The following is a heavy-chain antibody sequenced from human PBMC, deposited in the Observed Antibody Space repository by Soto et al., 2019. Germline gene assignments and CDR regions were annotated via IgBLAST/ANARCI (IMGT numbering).Heavy chain of an antibody. CDR2: INHSGST. CDR1: GGSFSDYY. J-gene: IGHJ5*02. CDR3: ARDGRYYASGRFWWFDP. V-gene: IGHV4-34*01. Sequence: QVQLQQWGAGLLKPSETLSLTCAVYGGSFSDYYWSWIRQPPGKGLEWMGEINHSGSTNYNPSLKRRVTISVDTSKNQFSLKLSSVTAADTAVYYCARDGRYYASGRFWWFDPWGQGTLVTVSS. D-gene: IGHD3-10*01.